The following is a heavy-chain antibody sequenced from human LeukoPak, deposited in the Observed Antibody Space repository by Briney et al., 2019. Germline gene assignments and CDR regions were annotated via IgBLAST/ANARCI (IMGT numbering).Heavy chain of an antibody. V-gene: IGHV4-4*07. D-gene: IGHD2-15*01. CDR1: GGSISRYY. Sequence: SETLSLTCTVSGGSISRYYWRCIRQPAGKGLEWIGRIYTSGSTNYNPSLKSRVTMSVDTSKNQFSLKLSSATAADTAVYYCARDWDYCSGGSCYSRGSWFDPWGQGTLVTVSS. CDR2: IYTSGST. J-gene: IGHJ5*02. CDR3: ARDWDYCSGGSCYSRGSWFDP.